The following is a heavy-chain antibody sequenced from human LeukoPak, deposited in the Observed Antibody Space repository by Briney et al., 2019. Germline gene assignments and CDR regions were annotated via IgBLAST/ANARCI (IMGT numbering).Heavy chain of an antibody. Sequence: SETLSLTCTVSGGSISSYYWSWIRQPAGKGLEWIGRIYTSGSTNYNPSLKSRVTMSVDTSKNQFSLKLSSVTAADTAVYYCARGRGYFDSSGFFSEPIDYWGQGTLVTVSS. V-gene: IGHV4-4*07. D-gene: IGHD3-22*01. CDR3: ARGRGYFDSSGFFSEPIDY. CDR2: IYTSGST. CDR1: GGSISSYY. J-gene: IGHJ4*02.